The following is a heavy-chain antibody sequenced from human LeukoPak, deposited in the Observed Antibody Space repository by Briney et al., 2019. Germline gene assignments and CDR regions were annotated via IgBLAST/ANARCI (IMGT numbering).Heavy chain of an antibody. CDR1: GYTFTSYG. CDR2: ISAYNGNT. J-gene: IGHJ6*02. CDR3: AGAGDQHYYGMVV. V-gene: IGHV1-18*01. D-gene: IGHD7-27*01. Sequence: ASVKVSCTASGYTFTSYGISWVRQAPGQGLEWMGWISAYNGNTNYAQKLRGRVTMTTDTSASTAYMELRSLRSDDTAVYYCAGAGDQHYYGMVVWGQGTTVTVSS.